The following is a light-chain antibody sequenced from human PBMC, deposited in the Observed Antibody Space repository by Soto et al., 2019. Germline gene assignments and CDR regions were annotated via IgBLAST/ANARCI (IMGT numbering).Light chain of an antibody. Sequence: QSVLTQPHSASGTPGQRVTISCSGGSSNIGDNTVNWYQQLPGTAPKILIYSNNQRPSGVPDRFSGSKSGTSASLAISGLQSEDEADYYCAAWDDRLFWVFGGGTKLTVL. CDR2: SNN. CDR1: SSNIGDNT. J-gene: IGLJ3*02. CDR3: AAWDDRLFWV. V-gene: IGLV1-44*01.